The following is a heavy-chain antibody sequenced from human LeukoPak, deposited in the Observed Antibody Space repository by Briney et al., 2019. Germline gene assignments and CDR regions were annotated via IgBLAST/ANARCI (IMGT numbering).Heavy chain of an antibody. CDR1: GGSISSYY. V-gene: IGHV4-59*01. D-gene: IGHD3-3*01. Sequence: PSETLSLTCTVSGGSISSYYWSWIRQPPGKGLEWIRYIYYSGSTNYNPSLKSRVTIPVDTSKNQFSLKLTSVTAADTAVYYCARGVPEYYDFWSGYFYYFDYWGQGTLVTVSS. CDR3: ARGVPEYYDFWSGYFYYFDY. CDR2: IYYSGST. J-gene: IGHJ4*02.